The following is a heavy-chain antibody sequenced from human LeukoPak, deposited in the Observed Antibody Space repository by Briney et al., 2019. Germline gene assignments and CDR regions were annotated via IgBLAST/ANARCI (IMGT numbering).Heavy chain of an antibody. V-gene: IGHV3-21*01. CDR1: GFTFSTYS. D-gene: IGHD3-22*01. J-gene: IGHJ4*02. CDR2: ISGSSIYI. CDR3: ARDPPYYDSSGYYYDY. Sequence: PGGSLRLPCAASGFTFSTYSMNWVRQAPGKGLEWVSSISGSSIYIYYADSVKGRFTISRDNAKNSLYLQMNSLRAEDTAVYYCARDPPYYDSSGYYYDYWGQGTLVTVSS.